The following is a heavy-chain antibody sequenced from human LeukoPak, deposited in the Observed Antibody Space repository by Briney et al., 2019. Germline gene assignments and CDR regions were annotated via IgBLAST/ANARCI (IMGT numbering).Heavy chain of an antibody. CDR1: GFTFCSYR. V-gene: IGHV3-21*01. Sequence: PGGSLRLSCAASGFTFCSYRMNWVRQAPGKGLEWVSSISSSSNYIYYADSVKGRVSISRDNAKNSLYLQMNSLRAEDTAVYYCARAKWDTAMVMFAWGQGTLVTVSS. CDR3: ARAKWDTAMVMFA. J-gene: IGHJ5*02. D-gene: IGHD5-18*01. CDR2: ISSSSNYI.